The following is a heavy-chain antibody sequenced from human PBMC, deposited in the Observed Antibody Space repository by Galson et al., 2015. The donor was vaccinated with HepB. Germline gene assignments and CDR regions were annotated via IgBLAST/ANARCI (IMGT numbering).Heavy chain of an antibody. J-gene: IGHJ6*02. V-gene: IGHV3-7*03. CDR1: GFTFSSYW. Sequence: SLRLSCAASGFTFSSYWMSWVRQAPGKGLEWVANIKQDGSEKYYVDSVKGRFTISRDNAKNSLYLQMNSLRAEDTAVYYCARGAVAGDYYYYGMDVWGQATTVTVSS. CDR3: ARGAVAGDYYYYGMDV. D-gene: IGHD6-19*01. CDR2: IKQDGSEK.